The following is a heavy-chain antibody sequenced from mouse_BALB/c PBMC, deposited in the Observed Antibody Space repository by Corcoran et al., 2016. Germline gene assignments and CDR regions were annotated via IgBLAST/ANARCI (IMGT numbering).Heavy chain of an antibody. D-gene: IGHD2-3*01. Sequence: EVQLQQSGPELVTPETSVNISCKASGYTFTDYIMHWVKQSHGKSLEWIGYIYPYNGGTGYNQKFKSKATLTVDNSSSTAYMELRSLTSEDSAVYYCARSWLLLYFDVWGAGTTVTVSS. CDR2: IYPYNGGT. CDR1: GYTFTDYI. CDR3: ARSWLLLYFDV. J-gene: IGHJ1*01. V-gene: IGHV1S29*02.